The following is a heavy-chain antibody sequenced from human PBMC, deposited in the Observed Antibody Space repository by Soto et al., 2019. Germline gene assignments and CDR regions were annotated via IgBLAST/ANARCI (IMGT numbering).Heavy chain of an antibody. CDR1: GFTFGSHW. J-gene: IGHJ3*02. CDR2: INTDGGIT. Sequence: EVQLVESGGDLVQPGGSLRLSCAASGFTFGSHWMHWVRRVPGKGRVWVSHINTDGGITGYADSVKGRFTISRDNAKNTLYLQMNGLRVEDTSVYYCTREAGYCSRTSCYRRAFDSWGQGTMVTVSS. D-gene: IGHD2-2*01. V-gene: IGHV3-74*01. CDR3: TREAGYCSRTSCYRRAFDS.